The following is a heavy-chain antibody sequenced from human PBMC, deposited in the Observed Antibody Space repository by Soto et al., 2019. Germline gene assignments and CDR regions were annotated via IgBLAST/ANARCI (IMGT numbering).Heavy chain of an antibody. CDR1: GFIFSNYY. Sequence: EVQLEESGGGLVQPGGSLRLSCAASGFIFSNYYMSWVRQPPGKGLEWVANIKQDGSEKRYVDSVRGRFTISRDDAKNSLYLQMNSLRAEDTAVYYCARQILGSSTTFDPWGKGTLVIVSP. J-gene: IGHJ5*02. D-gene: IGHD1-26*01. CDR2: IKQDGSEK. CDR3: ARQILGSSTTFDP. V-gene: IGHV3-7*01.